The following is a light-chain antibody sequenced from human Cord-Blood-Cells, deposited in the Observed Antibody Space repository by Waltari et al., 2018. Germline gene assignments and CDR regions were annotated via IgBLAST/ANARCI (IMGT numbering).Light chain of an antibody. CDR2: DVS. V-gene: IGLV2-14*01. CDR1: SSAVGCYNY. CDR3: SSYTSSSTVV. J-gene: IGLJ2*01. Sequence: QSALTQPASVSGSPGQSITTSCTGTSSAVGCYNYVSWYQQHPGKAPKLMIYDVSNRPSGVSNRFSGSKSGNTASLTISGLQAEDEADYYCSSYTSSSTVVFGGGTKLTVL.